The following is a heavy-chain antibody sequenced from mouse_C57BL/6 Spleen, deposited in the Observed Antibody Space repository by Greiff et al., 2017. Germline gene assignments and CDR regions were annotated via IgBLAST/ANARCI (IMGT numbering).Heavy chain of an antibody. CDR2: INPNNGGT. J-gene: IGHJ1*03. V-gene: IGHV1-26*01. D-gene: IGHD2-2*01. Sequence: EVQLQQSGPELVKPGASVKISCKASGYTFTDYYMNWVKQSHGKSLEWIGDINPNNGGTSYNQTFKGQATLTVDKSSSTAYMQLRSLTSEDSAVXDCARGEVTTSQYFDVWGTGTTVTVSS. CDR1: GYTFTDYY. CDR3: ARGEVTTSQYFDV.